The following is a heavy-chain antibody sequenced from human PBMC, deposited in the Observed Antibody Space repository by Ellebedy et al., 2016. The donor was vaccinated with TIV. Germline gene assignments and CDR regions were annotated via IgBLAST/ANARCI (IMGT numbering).Heavy chain of an antibody. V-gene: IGHV3-23*01. J-gene: IGHJ4*02. Sequence: GESLKISCAASGFTFSSYAMSWVRQAPGKGLEWVSVITGIGDYTYYADSVKGRFTISRDNSKNTLYLQMNSLRAEDTAVYSCAKAPTGYSPYYFDYWGQGTLVTVSS. CDR2: ITGIGDYT. CDR1: GFTFSSYA. D-gene: IGHD3-9*01. CDR3: AKAPTGYSPYYFDY.